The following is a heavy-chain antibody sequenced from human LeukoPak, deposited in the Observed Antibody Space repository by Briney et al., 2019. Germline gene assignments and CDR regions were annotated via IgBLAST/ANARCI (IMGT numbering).Heavy chain of an antibody. CDR2: IYSGGST. CDR3: ARVGYCSGGSCYRPIDY. J-gene: IGHJ4*02. CDR1: GFTVSSNY. V-gene: IGHV3-66*01. Sequence: GGSLRLSCAASGFTVSSNYMSWVRQAPGKGLEWVSVIYSGGSTYYADSVKGRFTISRDNSKNTLYLQMNSLRAEDTAVYYCARVGYCSGGSCYRPIDYWGQGTLVTVSS. D-gene: IGHD2-15*01.